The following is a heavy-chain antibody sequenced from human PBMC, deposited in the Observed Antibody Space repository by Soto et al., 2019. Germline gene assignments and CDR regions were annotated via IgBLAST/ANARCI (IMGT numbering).Heavy chain of an antibody. J-gene: IGHJ4*02. CDR2: ISTSSTFT. Sequence: GGSLRLSCAASGFSFSTYIMNWVRQAPGKGLEWVASISTSSTFTYYADSVKGRFTISRADEKSSLYLQMDRLRADDTDVYFCPRDRRRGTAFDYWGQGALVTVSS. CDR3: PRDRRRGTAFDY. V-gene: IGHV3-21*01. CDR1: GFSFSTYI.